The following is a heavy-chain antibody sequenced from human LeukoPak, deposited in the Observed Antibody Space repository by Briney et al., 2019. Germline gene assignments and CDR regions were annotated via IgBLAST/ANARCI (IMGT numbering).Heavy chain of an antibody. V-gene: IGHV3-7*01. Sequence: GGSLRLSCAASGFALSDYALSWVCQAPGKGLEWVAHIKEYEGDFYLDSVRGRFTASRDNALNSVYLQMNSLRADDTAVYYCARWRGAQSEFDYWGQGALVTVSS. CDR2: IKEYEGD. CDR3: ARWRGAQSEFDY. CDR1: GFALSDYA. J-gene: IGHJ4*02. D-gene: IGHD1-26*01.